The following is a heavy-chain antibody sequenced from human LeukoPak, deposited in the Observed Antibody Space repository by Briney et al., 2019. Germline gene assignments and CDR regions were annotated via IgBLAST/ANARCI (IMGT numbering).Heavy chain of an antibody. CDR3: ARDPVDGLLDY. D-gene: IGHD5-24*01. CDR2: INSDGSST. J-gene: IGHJ4*02. V-gene: IGHV3-74*01. Sequence: GGSLRLSCAAPGFTFSSYWMHWVRQAPGKGLVWVSRINSDGSSTSYADSVKGRFTISRDNAKNTLYLQMNSLRAEDTAVYYCARDPVDGLLDYWSQGTLVTVSS. CDR1: GFTFSSYW.